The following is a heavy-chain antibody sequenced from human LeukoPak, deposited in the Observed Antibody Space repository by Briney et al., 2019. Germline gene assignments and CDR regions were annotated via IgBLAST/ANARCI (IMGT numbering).Heavy chain of an antibody. D-gene: IGHD2-2*01. Sequence: TSETLSLTCSVSGGSIRNYYLSWIRQSPGKGLEWIGNVDKRGSTNYNPSFKSRVIVSSDTSRNEFSLKLNSVTDADTAIYYCARGGSSCYGCHDWFDPWGQGTRVTVSS. V-gene: IGHV4-59*08. J-gene: IGHJ5*02. CDR3: ARGGSSCYGCHDWFDP. CDR2: VDKRGST. CDR1: GGSIRNYY.